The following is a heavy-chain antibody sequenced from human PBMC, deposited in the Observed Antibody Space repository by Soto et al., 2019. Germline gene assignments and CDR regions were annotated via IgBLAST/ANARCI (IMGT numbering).Heavy chain of an antibody. CDR1: GFTFSLYS. Sequence: EVQLVESGGGLVQPGGSLRLSCAASGFTFSLYSMSWVRQAPGKGLECVSYISRSSTGIHYADSVKGRFTSSRDDATNSMHLQMNSLRDGDTAVYYCARAVTWGVDVWGQGTTVSISS. D-gene: IGHD3-10*01. V-gene: IGHV3-48*02. CDR2: ISRSSTGI. J-gene: IGHJ6*02. CDR3: ARAVTWGVDV.